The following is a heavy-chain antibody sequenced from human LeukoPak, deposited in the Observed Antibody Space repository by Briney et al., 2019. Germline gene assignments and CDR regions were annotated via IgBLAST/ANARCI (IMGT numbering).Heavy chain of an antibody. D-gene: IGHD3-10*01. CDR2: INNNTGNP. V-gene: IGHV7-4-1*02. Sequence: SVKVSCKASGYTFTSYAMNWVRQAPGQGLEWMGWINNNTGNPTYAQGFTGRFVFSLDTSVSTAYLQISSLKTEDTAVYYCASGGSITMVRGVISVIDAFDIWGQGAMVTVSS. CDR3: ASGGSITMVRGVISVIDAFDI. J-gene: IGHJ3*02. CDR1: GYTFTSYA.